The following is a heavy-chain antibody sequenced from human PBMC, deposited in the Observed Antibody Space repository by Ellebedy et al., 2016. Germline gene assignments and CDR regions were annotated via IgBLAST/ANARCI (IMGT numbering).Heavy chain of an antibody. CDR2: IYNSGST. V-gene: IGHV4-59*01. D-gene: IGHD4-17*01. CDR1: GGSISSYY. CDR3: ARGEYGDLKHAPGY. J-gene: IGHJ4*02. Sequence: SETLSLXXTVSGGSISSYYWSWIRQPPGKGLEWIGYIYNSGSTSYNPSLKSRVSISVDTFKKQFSLKLSSVTAADTAVYYCARGEYGDLKHAPGYWGQGTLVTVSS.